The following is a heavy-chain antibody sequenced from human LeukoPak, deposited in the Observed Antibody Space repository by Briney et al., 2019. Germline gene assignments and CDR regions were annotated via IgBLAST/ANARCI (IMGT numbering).Heavy chain of an antibody. CDR2: ISGSGAYT. D-gene: IGHD3-9*01. V-gene: IGHV3-23*01. CDR3: AKALRYTSDSLDY. J-gene: IGHJ4*02. CDR1: GFTFDSCA. Sequence: PGGSLRLSCAASGFTFDSCAMSWVRQSPGKGLELVSGISGSGAYTYYADSVKGRFTISRDSSKNTLFLQMNNLRAEDTALYYCAKALRYTSDSLDYWGQGTLVTVSS.